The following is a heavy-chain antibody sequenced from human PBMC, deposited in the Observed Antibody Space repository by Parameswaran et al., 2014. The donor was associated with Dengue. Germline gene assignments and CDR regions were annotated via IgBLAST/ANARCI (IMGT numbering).Heavy chain of an antibody. J-gene: IGHJ4*02. D-gene: IGHD4-17*01. V-gene: IGHV3-30*18. CDR2: ISYDGSNK. CDR3: AKDLLDYGDFPRTPGY. Sequence: WIRQPPGKGLEWVAVISYDGSNKYYADSVKGRFTISRDNSKNTLYLQMNSLRAEDTAVYYCAKDLLDYGDFPRTPGYWGQGTLVTVSS.